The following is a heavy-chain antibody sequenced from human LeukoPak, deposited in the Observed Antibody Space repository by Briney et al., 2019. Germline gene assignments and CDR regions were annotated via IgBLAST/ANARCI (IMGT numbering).Heavy chain of an antibody. CDR3: ARGPDIVVVPAAMPVGDY. D-gene: IGHD2-2*01. Sequence: PSETLSLTCAVYGGSFSGYYWSWIRQPPGKGLEWIGEINHSGSTNYNPSLTSRVTISVDTSKNQFSLKLSSVTAADTAVYYCARGPDIVVVPAAMPVGDYWGQGTLVTVSS. J-gene: IGHJ4*02. V-gene: IGHV4-34*01. CDR2: INHSGST. CDR1: GGSFSGYY.